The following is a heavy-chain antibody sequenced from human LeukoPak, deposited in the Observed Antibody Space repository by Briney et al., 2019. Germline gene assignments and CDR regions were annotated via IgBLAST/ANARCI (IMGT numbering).Heavy chain of an antibody. Sequence: PGRSLRLSCAASGFTFGDYAIHWVRQAPGKGLEWVSGISWNSGNIGYADSVKGRFTISRDNAKNSLYLQMNSLRAEDTALYYCATTGGRRGDYWGQGTLVTVSS. CDR3: ATTGGRRGDY. CDR2: ISWNSGNI. J-gene: IGHJ4*02. CDR1: GFTFGDYA. D-gene: IGHD2-15*01. V-gene: IGHV3-9*01.